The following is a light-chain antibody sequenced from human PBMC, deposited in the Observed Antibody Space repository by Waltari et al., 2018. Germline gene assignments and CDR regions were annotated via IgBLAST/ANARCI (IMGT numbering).Light chain of an antibody. CDR3: QQYYSAPQT. V-gene: IGKV4-1*01. CDR2: WAS. J-gene: IGKJ3*01. CDR1: LSVFYSSNNKNY. Sequence: DIVMTQSPDSLSVSLGERATINCKSSLSVFYSSNNKNYLAWYQKKVGQPPKLLIYWASTRESGVPDRFRGSGSGTDFTLTISSLQAEDVAVYYCQQYYSAPQTFGPGTTVDIK.